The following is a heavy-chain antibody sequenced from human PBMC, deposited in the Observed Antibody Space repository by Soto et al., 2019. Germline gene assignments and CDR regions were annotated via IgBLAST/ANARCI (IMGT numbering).Heavy chain of an antibody. CDR3: ARDRDGDYVPNYYYSMDV. CDR2: INPNSGGT. V-gene: IGHV1-2*02. D-gene: IGHD4-17*01. J-gene: IGHJ6*02. Sequence: ASVKVSCKASGYTFTGCYMHWVRQAPGQGLEWMGWINPNSGGTNYAQKLQGRVTMTRDTSISTAYMELSRLRSDDTAVYYCARDRDGDYVPNYYYSMDVCGPGTTGTGS. CDR1: GYTFTGCY.